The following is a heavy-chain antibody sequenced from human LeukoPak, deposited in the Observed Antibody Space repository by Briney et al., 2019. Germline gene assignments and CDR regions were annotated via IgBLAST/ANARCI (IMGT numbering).Heavy chain of an antibody. CDR2: IYPADSDT. D-gene: IGHD5-18*01. V-gene: IGHV5-51*01. CDR1: GYAFPSYW. Sequence: GESLKISYKGSGYAFPSYWIAWVRQMPGKGLEWLGIIYPADSDTRYSPSFQGQVTISADKSMSTAYLQWSSLKASDTAMYYCARDAGYSYGWVGDYWGQGTLVTVSS. CDR3: ARDAGYSYGWVGDY. J-gene: IGHJ4*02.